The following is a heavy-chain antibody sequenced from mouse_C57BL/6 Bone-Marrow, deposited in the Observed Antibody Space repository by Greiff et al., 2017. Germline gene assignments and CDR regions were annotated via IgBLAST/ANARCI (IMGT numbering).Heavy chain of an antibody. CDR2: IRNKANGYTT. CDR1: GFTFTDYY. V-gene: IGHV7-3*01. Sequence: AASGFTFTDYYMSWVRQPPGKALEWLGFIRNKANGYTTEYSASVKGRFTISRDNSQSILYLQMNALRAEDSATYYCARSKNDYGGFAYWGQGTLVTVSA. D-gene: IGHD2-4*01. CDR3: ARSKNDYGGFAY. J-gene: IGHJ3*01.